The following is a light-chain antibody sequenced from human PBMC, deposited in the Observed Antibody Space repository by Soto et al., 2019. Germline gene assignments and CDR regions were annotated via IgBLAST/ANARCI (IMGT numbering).Light chain of an antibody. Sequence: EIVLTQSLATLSMSPGARATLSSRASQSGTTYLAWYQQKPGQPPRLLIYDASITATGIPARFSGSGSRTDFTLIISSLEPEDFAVYYCQQRRNWTHTFGGGPKV. CDR2: DAS. J-gene: IGKJ4*01. V-gene: IGKV3-11*01. CDR1: QSGTTY. CDR3: QQRRNWTHT.